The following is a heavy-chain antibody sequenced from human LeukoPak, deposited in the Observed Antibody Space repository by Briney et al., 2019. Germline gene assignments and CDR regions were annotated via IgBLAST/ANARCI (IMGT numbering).Heavy chain of an antibody. Sequence: SETLSLTCAVYGGSFSGYYWSWIRQPPGKGLEWIGEIHHSGSTNYNPSLKSRVTISVDTSKNQFALKLSSVTAADTAVYYCARDTPTPDVWGKGTTVTVSS. CDR1: GGSFSGYY. CDR2: IHHSGST. CDR3: ARDTPTPDV. J-gene: IGHJ6*04. V-gene: IGHV4-34*01.